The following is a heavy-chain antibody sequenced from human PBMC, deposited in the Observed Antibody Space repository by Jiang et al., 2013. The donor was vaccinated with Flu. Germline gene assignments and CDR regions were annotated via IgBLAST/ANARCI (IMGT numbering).Heavy chain of an antibody. J-gene: IGHJ4*02. D-gene: IGHD1-26*01. Sequence: GLEWVGFIRSKAYGGTTEYAASVKGRFTISRDDSKSIAYLQMNSLKTEDTAVYYCTREGWELLLDFDYWGQGTLVTVSS. V-gene: IGHV3-49*02. CDR3: TREGWELLLDFDY. CDR2: IRSKAYGGTT.